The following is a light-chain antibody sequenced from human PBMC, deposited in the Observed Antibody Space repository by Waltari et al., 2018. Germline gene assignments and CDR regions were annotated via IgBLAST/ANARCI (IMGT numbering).Light chain of an antibody. CDR3: QSADSSGTVVI. CDR2: KDS. V-gene: IGLV3-25*03. CDR1: ALPNQY. J-gene: IGLJ2*01. Sequence: YELTQPPSVSVSPGQTARIPRSGDALPNQYGYWYQQRSGQAPVLVIYKDSERPSGIPERFSGSSSGTTVTLTLSGVQAEDEADYYCQSADSSGTVVIFGGGTKLIVL.